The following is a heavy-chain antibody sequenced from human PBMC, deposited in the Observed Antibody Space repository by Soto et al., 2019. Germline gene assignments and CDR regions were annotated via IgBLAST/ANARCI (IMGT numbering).Heavy chain of an antibody. CDR2: IYYSGST. CDR3: MLGSGWKDFDY. V-gene: IGHV4-39*01. CDR1: GGSISGSSYY. D-gene: IGHD3-22*01. Sequence: SETLSLTCTVSGGSISGSSYYWGWIRQPPGKGLEWIGNIYYSGSTYYNPSLKSRVTISVDTSKNQFTMKLSSMTAADTAVYYCMLGSGWKDFDYWGQGTLVTVS. J-gene: IGHJ4*02.